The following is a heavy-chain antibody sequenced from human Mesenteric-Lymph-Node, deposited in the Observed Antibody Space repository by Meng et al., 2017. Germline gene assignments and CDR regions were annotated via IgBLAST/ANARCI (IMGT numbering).Heavy chain of an antibody. V-gene: IGHV3-69-1*01. Sequence: GESLKISCAASGFTFTDYYMNWVRQAPGKGLEWVAAISGSDGTIFYADSVKGRFTISRDNAKNSLYLQTNSLRAEDTAVYYCARDGSGWYSGYYYGMDVWGQGTTVTVSS. CDR2: ISGSDGTI. CDR1: GFTFTDYY. CDR3: ARDGSGWYSGYYYGMDV. D-gene: IGHD6-19*01. J-gene: IGHJ6*02.